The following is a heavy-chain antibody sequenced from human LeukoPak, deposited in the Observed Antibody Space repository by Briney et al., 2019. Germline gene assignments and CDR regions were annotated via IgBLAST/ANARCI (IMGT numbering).Heavy chain of an antibody. CDR1: GYSFTTYW. V-gene: IGHV5-51*01. CDR3: TRGRPIDY. J-gene: IGHJ4*02. CDR2: IFPSDSDT. Sequence: GESLKISCKGFGYSFTTYWIGWVRQMPGKGLEWMGIIFPSDSDTRYSPSFQGQVTISADKSISTAYLQWSSLKASDTAIYYCTRGRPIDYWGQGTLVTVSS.